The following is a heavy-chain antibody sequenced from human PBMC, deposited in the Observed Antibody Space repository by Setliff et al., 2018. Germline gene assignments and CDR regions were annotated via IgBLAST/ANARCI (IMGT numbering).Heavy chain of an antibody. J-gene: IGHJ4*02. Sequence: ASVKVSCKASGYTFINYYMHWVRQAPGQGLEWMGTINPSGGRTTYAQKFQGRVTMSRDTSTSTVYMELTSLRSEDTAVYYCAREAGHYYESSAVGPYWGRGTLVTVSS. D-gene: IGHD3-22*01. CDR3: AREAGHYYESSAVGPY. V-gene: IGHV1-46*01. CDR1: GYTFINYY. CDR2: INPSGGRT.